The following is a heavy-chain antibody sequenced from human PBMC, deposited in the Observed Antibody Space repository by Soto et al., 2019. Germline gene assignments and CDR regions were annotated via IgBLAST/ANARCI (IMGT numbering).Heavy chain of an antibody. J-gene: IGHJ6*02. CDR2: IKQDGSEK. V-gene: IGHV3-7*01. CDR3: ARDDSSSWSYYYYYGMDV. Sequence: GGSLRLSCAASGFTFSSYWMSWVRQAPGKGLEWVANIKQDGSEKYYVDSVKGRFTISRDNAKNSLYLQMNSLRAEDTAVYYCARDDSSSWSYYYYYGMDVWGQGTTVT. CDR1: GFTFSSYW. D-gene: IGHD6-13*01.